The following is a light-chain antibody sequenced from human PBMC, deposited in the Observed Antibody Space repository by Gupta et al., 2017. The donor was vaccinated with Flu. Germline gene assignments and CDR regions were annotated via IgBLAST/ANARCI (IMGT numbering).Light chain of an antibody. Sequence: ETGMTQSPVTLSLSPGERATVSCRASQNVYSNLAWYQQTPGQAPRLLIYDASTRATGIPARFSGSGSGTEFILIISSLQSEEFAVYYCQQDNQWPLIFGGGTRVDI. CDR3: QQDNQWPLI. V-gene: IGKV3-15*01. CDR1: QNVYSN. CDR2: DAS. J-gene: IGKJ4*01.